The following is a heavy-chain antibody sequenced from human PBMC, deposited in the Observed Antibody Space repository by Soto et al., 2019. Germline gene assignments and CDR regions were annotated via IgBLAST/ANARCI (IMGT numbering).Heavy chain of an antibody. CDR2: IYYTGRT. CDR3: ARALVGSTVECFEI. Sequence: QVQLQESGPGLVKPSQTLSLTCTVSGGSISSDGSYWSWIRQHPGKDLEWIAYIYYTGRTYTNPPPTSRVPISADSYNIQFTLRLKSVTAADTAVYFCARALVGSTVECFEIWGQGTLVTVSS. V-gene: IGHV4-31*03. D-gene: IGHD1-26*01. CDR1: GGSISSDGSY. J-gene: IGHJ3*02.